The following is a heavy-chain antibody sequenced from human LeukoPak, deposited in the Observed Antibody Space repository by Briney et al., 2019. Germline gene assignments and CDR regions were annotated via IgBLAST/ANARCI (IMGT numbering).Heavy chain of an antibody. CDR1: GFTFDDYA. CDR3: AKDDVIAASYYYYYMDV. V-gene: IGHV3-43*02. D-gene: IGHD6-6*01. CDR2: ISGDGGST. Sequence: GGSLRLSCAASGFTFDDYAMHWVRQAPGKGLEWVSLISGDGGSTYYADSVKGRFTISRDNGKNSLYLQMNSLRTEDTALYYCAKDDVIAASYYYYYMDVWGKGTTVTVSS. J-gene: IGHJ6*03.